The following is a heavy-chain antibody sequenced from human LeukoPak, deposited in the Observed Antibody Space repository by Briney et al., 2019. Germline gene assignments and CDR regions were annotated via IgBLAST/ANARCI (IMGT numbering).Heavy chain of an antibody. CDR3: ARLSHVDTAMDIDY. D-gene: IGHD5-18*01. V-gene: IGHV4-39*01. CDR1: GGPISSSSYY. CDR2: IYYSGST. J-gene: IGHJ4*02. Sequence: SETLSLTCTVSGGPISSSSYYWGWIRQPPGKGLEWIGSIYYSGSTYYNPSLKSRVTISVDTSKNQFSLKLSSVTAADTAVYYCARLSHVDTAMDIDYWGQGTLVTVSS.